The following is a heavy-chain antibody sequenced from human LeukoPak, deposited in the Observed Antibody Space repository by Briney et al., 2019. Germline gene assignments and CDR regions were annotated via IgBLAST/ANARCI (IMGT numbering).Heavy chain of an antibody. Sequence: SQTLSLTCTVSGGSISSGGYYWSWIRQHPGKGLEWIGYIYYSGSTYYNPSLKSRVTISVDTSKNQFSLKLSSVTAADTAVYYCARADLGYCSSTSCYAFDYWGQGTLVTVSS. CDR1: GGSISSGGYY. V-gene: IGHV4-31*03. CDR2: IYYSGST. J-gene: IGHJ4*02. CDR3: ARADLGYCSSTSCYAFDY. D-gene: IGHD2-2*01.